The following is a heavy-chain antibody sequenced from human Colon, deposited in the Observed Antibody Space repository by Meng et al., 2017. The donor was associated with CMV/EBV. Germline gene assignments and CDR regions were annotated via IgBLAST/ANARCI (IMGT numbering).Heavy chain of an antibody. Sequence: LMLSGAGVKEPGASVKVSCKTSGYTFSDYYMHWVRQAPGQGLEWMGWIRSDGSATNYAQKFRGRVTMTRDASVSTAYMELSGLTSDDTAVYFCVRSSGWPLFDYWGPGALVTVSS. CDR2: IRSDGSAT. D-gene: IGHD6-19*01. CDR1: GYTFSDYY. V-gene: IGHV1-2*02. J-gene: IGHJ4*02. CDR3: VRSSGWPLFDY.